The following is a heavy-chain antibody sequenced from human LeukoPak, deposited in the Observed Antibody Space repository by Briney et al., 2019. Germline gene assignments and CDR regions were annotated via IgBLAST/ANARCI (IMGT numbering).Heavy chain of an antibody. CDR1: GGSISSGGYS. V-gene: IGHV4-30-2*01. D-gene: IGHD1-26*01. Sequence: SETLSLTCAVSGGSISSGGYSWSWIRQPPGKGLEWIGYIYHSGSTYYNPSPKSRVTISVDRSKNQFSLKLSSVTAADTAVYYCARCREWELGHAFDIWGQGTMVTVSS. J-gene: IGHJ3*02. CDR3: ARCREWELGHAFDI. CDR2: IYHSGST.